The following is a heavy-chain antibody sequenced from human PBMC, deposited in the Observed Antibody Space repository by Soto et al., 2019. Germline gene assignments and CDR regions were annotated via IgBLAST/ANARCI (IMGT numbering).Heavy chain of an antibody. CDR2: INPSGGST. V-gene: IGHV1-46*01. D-gene: IGHD3-22*01. Sequence: QVQLVQSGAEVKKPGASVKVSCKASGYTFTSYYMHWVRQAPGQGLEWMGIINPSGGSTSYAQKCQGRVTMTRDTSTSTVDMELSSLRSEDTAVYYCASLTPEYYYDSSGYRRSGYGMDVWGQGTTVTVSS. CDR3: ASLTPEYYYDSSGYRRSGYGMDV. CDR1: GYTFTSYY. J-gene: IGHJ6*02.